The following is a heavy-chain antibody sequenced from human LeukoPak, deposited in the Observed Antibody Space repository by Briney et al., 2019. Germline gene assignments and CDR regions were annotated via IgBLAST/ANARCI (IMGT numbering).Heavy chain of an antibody. V-gene: IGHV4-59*02. CDR1: GGSVSDYY. D-gene: IGHD2-15*01. CDR2: IYHTGST. J-gene: IGHJ6*03. CDR3: ARDVVALPHYYYYYMDV. Sequence: PSETLSLTCTISGGSVSDYYWSWIRQSPGKGLEWIGYIYHTGSTSYSPSLKSRVTISADTSQNQFSLKLSSVTAADTAVYYCARDVVALPHYYYYYMDVWGKGTTVTVSS.